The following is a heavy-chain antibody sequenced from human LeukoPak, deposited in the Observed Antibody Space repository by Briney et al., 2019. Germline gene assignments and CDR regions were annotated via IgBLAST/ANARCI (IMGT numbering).Heavy chain of an antibody. Sequence: GGSLRLSCAASGFTFSSYWMLWVRQAPGKGLVWVSLINSDGTTTTYADPVKGRFTISRDNAKSTLYLQMNSLRAEDTAVYYCARTSEWSVYYYMDVWGKGTTVTVSS. CDR3: ARTSEWSVYYYMDV. CDR1: GFTFSSYW. CDR2: INSDGTTT. D-gene: IGHD3-3*01. J-gene: IGHJ6*03. V-gene: IGHV3-74*01.